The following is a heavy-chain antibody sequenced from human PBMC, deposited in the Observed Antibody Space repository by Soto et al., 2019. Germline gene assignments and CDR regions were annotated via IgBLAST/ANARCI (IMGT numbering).Heavy chain of an antibody. J-gene: IGHJ6*02. Sequence: PSETLSLTCAVSGGSSSSYYWSWIRQPGGQGLQSIRRINTNKTTNSDHSLKRRVTRAAGMAENQFTLKLSTVPGEGRVVYCCARVGYYDMDVWGQGATVTVSS. CDR3: ARVGYYDMDV. V-gene: IGHV4-4*07. CDR2: INTNKTT. CDR1: GGSSSSYY.